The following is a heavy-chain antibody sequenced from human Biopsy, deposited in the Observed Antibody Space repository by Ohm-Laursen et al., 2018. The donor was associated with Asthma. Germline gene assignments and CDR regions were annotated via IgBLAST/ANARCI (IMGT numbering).Heavy chain of an antibody. D-gene: IGHD3-10*01. CDR3: ARAADYSHYYGIDV. CDR1: GYTFNSAG. J-gene: IGHJ6*02. Sequence: GASVKVPCKTSGYTFNSAGITWVRQAPGQGLEWMGWISVYNGNTKVAQKLQDRVTMITDTSTSTAYMELRSLRSDDTAVYFCARAADYSHYYGIDVWGQGTTVTVS. V-gene: IGHV1-18*01. CDR2: ISVYNGNT.